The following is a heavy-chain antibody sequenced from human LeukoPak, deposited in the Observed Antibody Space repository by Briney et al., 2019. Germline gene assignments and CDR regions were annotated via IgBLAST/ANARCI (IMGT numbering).Heavy chain of an antibody. J-gene: IGHJ6*02. CDR2: IHYSGNT. CDR1: GGSISSGGYY. CDR3: ATIPTYYYDSHGYLNYRYDMDV. Sequence: PSETLSLTCTVSGGSISSGGYYWSWIRQHPGKGLEWIGCIHYSGNTNYNPSLMSRVTISIDTSKNQFSLKLSSVTAADTAVYYCATIPTYYYDSHGYLNYRYDMDVWGQGTTVTVSS. D-gene: IGHD3-22*01. V-gene: IGHV4-61*08.